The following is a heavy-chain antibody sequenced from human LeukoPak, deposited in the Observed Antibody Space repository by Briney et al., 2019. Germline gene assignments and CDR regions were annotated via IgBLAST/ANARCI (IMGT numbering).Heavy chain of an antibody. J-gene: IGHJ4*02. CDR2: ISAYNGNT. D-gene: IGHD5-18*01. CDR3: ARDQGYGAFDH. CDR1: DYTVTSYG. Sequence: GASVKVSCKASDYTVTSYGINLVRQAPGQGLEWMGWISAYNGNTNYAQNLQGRVTMTTDTSTTTAYMELRSLTSDDTAVYFCARDQGYGAFDHWGQGTLVTVSS. V-gene: IGHV1-18*01.